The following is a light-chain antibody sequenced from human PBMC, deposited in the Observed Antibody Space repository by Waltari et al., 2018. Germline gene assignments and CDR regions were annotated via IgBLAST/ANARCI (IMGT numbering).Light chain of an antibody. V-gene: IGLV4-69*01. CDR3: QTGGFGIWV. Sequence: QLMLTQSPSASASLGASVKLTCTLSSGHSTYAIAWHQQQPEKGPRYWMKGNSDGSHLKGDGIPDRFSGSSSGAERYLTISSLQSEDEADYYCQTGGFGIWVFGGGTKLTVL. J-gene: IGLJ3*02. CDR1: SGHSTYA. CDR2: GNSDGSH.